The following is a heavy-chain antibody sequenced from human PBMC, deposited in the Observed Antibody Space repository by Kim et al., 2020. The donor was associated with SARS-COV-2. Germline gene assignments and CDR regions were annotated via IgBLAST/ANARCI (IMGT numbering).Heavy chain of an antibody. J-gene: IGHJ6*02. CDR2: INPSGGST. CDR3: ARDRGAAAGTGNQYYYYGMDV. Sequence: ASVKVSCKASGYTFTSYYMHWVRQAPGQGLEWMGIINPSGGSTSYAQKFQGRVTMTRDTSTSTVYMELSSLRSEDTAVYYCARDRGAAAGTGNQYYYYGMDVCGQGTTVTVSS. CDR1: GYTFTSYY. V-gene: IGHV1-46*01. D-gene: IGHD6-13*01.